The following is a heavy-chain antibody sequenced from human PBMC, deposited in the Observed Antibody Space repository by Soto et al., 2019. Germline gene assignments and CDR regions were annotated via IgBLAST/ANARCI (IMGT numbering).Heavy chain of an antibody. CDR2: IRANDESI. CDR3: ARETLRDAIDI. J-gene: IGHJ3*02. V-gene: IGHV3-48*03. Sequence: GESLKISCVASGFDFRSYEMNWVRQAPGKGLEWVSNIRANDESIYYADSVKGRVSVSRDNAKNSLFLEMNSLRVDDTAVYYCARETLRDAIDIWGQGTMATVSS. CDR1: GFDFRSYE.